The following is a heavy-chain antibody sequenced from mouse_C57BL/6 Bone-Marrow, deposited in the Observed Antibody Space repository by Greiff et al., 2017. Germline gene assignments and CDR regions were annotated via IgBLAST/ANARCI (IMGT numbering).Heavy chain of an antibody. CDR1: GYTFTSYC. D-gene: IGHD3-1*01. Sequence: VQLQQSGAELVKPGASVKLSCKASGYTFTSYCMHWVKQRPGQGLEWIGMIHPNSGSTNYNEKFKSKATLTVDKSSSTAYMQLSSLASEDSAVYYCARSGYPDDRGQGTTLTVSS. J-gene: IGHJ2*01. V-gene: IGHV1-64*01. CDR3: ARSGYPDD. CDR2: IHPNSGST.